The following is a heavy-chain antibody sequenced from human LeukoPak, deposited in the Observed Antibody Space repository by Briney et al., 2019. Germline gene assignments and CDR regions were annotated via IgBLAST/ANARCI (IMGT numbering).Heavy chain of an antibody. J-gene: IGHJ5*02. CDR1: GFTFSSYA. CDR3: ARDSGGGYDYMSYWFDP. V-gene: IGHV3-30*04. Sequence: PGGSLRLSCAASGFTFSSYAMHWVRQAPGKGLEWVAVISYDGSNKYYADSVKGRFTISRDDAKNSLYLQMNSLRAEDTAVYYCARDSGGGYDYMSYWFDPWGQGTLVTVSS. D-gene: IGHD5-12*01. CDR2: ISYDGSNK.